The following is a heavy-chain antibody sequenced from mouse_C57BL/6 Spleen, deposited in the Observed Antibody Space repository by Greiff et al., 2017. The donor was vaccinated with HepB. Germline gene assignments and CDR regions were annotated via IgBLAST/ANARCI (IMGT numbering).Heavy chain of an antibody. CDR1: GYTFTEYT. CDR3: ARHEGSRPRYGNSLYAMDY. D-gene: IGHD2-10*02. J-gene: IGHJ4*01. CDR2: FYPGSGSI. Sequence: QVQLQQSGAELVKPGASVKLSCKASGYTFTEYTIHWVKQRSGQGLEWIGWFYPGSGSIKYNEKFKDKDTLTADKSSSTVYMELSRLTSEDSAVYFCARHEGSRPRYGNSLYAMDYWGQGTSVTVSS. V-gene: IGHV1-62-2*01.